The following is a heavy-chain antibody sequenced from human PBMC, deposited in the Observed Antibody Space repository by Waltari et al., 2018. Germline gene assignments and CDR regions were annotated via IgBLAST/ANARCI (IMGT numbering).Heavy chain of an antibody. CDR1: GFTFNTFW. CDR3: ARDWEGDRPNFDY. J-gene: IGHJ4*02. D-gene: IGHD1-26*01. Sequence: EVQLVESGGGLVQPGGSLRLSCVASGFTFNTFWMSWVRQAPGKGLGWLTDIKQDGSDTYYADSVKGRFTVSRDNAKNSLYLQMNSLRVEDTAVYYCARDWEGDRPNFDYWGQGTLVTVSS. CDR2: IKQDGSDT. V-gene: IGHV3-7*04.